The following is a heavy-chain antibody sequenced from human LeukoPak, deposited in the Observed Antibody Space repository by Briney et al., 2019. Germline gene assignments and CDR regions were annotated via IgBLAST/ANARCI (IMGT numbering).Heavy chain of an antibody. J-gene: IGHJ4*02. CDR3: AREISSSWYYFDY. D-gene: IGHD6-13*01. CDR2: ISSSSSYI. Sequence: GGSLRLSCAASGFTFSSYSMNWVRQAPGKGLEWVSSISSSSSYIYYADSVKGRFTISRDNAKNSLYLQMNSLGAEDTAVYYCAREISSSWYYFDYWGQGALVTVSS. V-gene: IGHV3-21*01. CDR1: GFTFSSYS.